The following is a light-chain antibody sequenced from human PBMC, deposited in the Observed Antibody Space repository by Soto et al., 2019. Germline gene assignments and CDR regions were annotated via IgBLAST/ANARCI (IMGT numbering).Light chain of an antibody. J-gene: IGKJ4*01. CDR2: AAS. CDR3: QQLNSYPLT. V-gene: IGKV1-9*01. CDR1: QGVANY. Sequence: IQLTQSPSCLSASVGDRVIITCRASQGVANYFAWYQQKPGKAPKLLIYAASTLQGGVPSRFSGSGSGTEFTLTISSLQPEDFATYYCQQLNSYPLTFGGGTKVDIK.